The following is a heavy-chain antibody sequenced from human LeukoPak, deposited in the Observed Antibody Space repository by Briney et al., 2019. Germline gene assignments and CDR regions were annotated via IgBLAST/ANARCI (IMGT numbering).Heavy chain of an antibody. CDR2: IYSGGST. CDR1: GFTVSSNY. J-gene: IGHJ6*03. Sequence: PGGSLRLSCAASGFTVSSNYMSWVHQAPRKGLEWVSVIYSGGSTYYADSVKGRFTISRDNSKNTLYLQMNSLRAEDTAVYYCARARPPYSSSWYHYYYYYMDVWGKGTTVTVSS. D-gene: IGHD6-13*01. CDR3: ARARPPYSSSWYHYYYYYMDV. V-gene: IGHV3-53*01.